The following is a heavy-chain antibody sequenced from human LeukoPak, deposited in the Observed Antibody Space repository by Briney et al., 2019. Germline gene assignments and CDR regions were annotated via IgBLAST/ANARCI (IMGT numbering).Heavy chain of an antibody. V-gene: IGHV1-69*13. D-gene: IGHD3-16*02. CDR1: GGTFSSYA. CDR3: ARGLYDYVWGSYRSFDY. J-gene: IGHJ4*02. CDR2: IIPIFGTA. Sequence: GASAKVSCKASGGTFSSYAISWVRQAPGQGLEWMGGIIPIFGTANYAQKFQGRVTITADESTSTAYMELSSLRSEDTAVYYCARGLYDYVWGSYRSFDYWGQGTLVTVSS.